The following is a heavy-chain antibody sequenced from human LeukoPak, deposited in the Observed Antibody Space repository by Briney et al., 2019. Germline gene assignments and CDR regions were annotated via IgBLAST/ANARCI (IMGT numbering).Heavy chain of an antibody. Sequence: ASVKVSCKASGYALTGYYMHWVRQAPGQGLEWVGWINPNSGGTNYAQKFQGRVTMTRDTSISTAYMEVSRLRSDDTAVYYCARVGGPGYSSGWYGYWGQGTLVTVSS. D-gene: IGHD6-19*01. CDR1: GYALTGYY. CDR3: ARVGGPGYSSGWYGY. J-gene: IGHJ4*02. CDR2: INPNSGGT. V-gene: IGHV1-2*02.